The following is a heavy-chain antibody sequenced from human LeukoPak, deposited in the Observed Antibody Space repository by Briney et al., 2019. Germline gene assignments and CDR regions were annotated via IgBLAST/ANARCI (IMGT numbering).Heavy chain of an antibody. D-gene: IGHD3-10*01. CDR1: GASVSSGGYY. CDR3: ARRGGSGRSFDY. Sequence: SETLSLTCTVSGASVSSGGYYWSWLRQPPGKGLEWIGYIYYSGSTNYNPSLKSQVTISVDTSKNQFSLKVSSVTAADTAVYYCARRGGSGRSFDYWGRGTLVTVSS. V-gene: IGHV4-61*08. J-gene: IGHJ4*02. CDR2: IYYSGST.